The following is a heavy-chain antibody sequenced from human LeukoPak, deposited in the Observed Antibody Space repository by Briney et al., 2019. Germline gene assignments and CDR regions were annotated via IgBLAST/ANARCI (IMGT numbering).Heavy chain of an antibody. D-gene: IGHD3-22*01. J-gene: IGHJ4*02. Sequence: GGSLRLSCAASGFTFSNAWMSWVRQAPGKGLEWVGHIKSKTDGGTTDYAAPVKGRFTISRDDSKNTLYLQMNSLKTEDTAVYYCTTDWRYYDSSGYQIYYFDYWGQGTLVTVSS. CDR2: IKSKTDGGTT. CDR1: GFTFSNAW. V-gene: IGHV3-15*01. CDR3: TTDWRYYDSSGYQIYYFDY.